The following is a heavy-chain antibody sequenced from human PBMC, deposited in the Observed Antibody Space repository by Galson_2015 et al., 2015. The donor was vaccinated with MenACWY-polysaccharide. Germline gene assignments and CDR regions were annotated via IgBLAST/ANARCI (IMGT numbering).Heavy chain of an antibody. Sequence: SLRLSCAASGFTFSNYQMNWVRQAPGKGLEWISYISTSGVTIYYADSVRGRFTISRDNAKNSLYLQMNSLRAEDTAIYFCARDRGSSDALDIWGQGPMAAVPS. D-gene: IGHD2-15*01. J-gene: IGHJ3*02. CDR1: GFTFSNYQ. CDR2: ISTSGVTI. V-gene: IGHV3-48*03. CDR3: ARDRGSSDALDI.